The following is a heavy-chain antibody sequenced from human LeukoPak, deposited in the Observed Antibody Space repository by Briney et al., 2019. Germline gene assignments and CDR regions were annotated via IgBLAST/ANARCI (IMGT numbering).Heavy chain of an antibody. J-gene: IGHJ4*02. D-gene: IGHD6-6*01. V-gene: IGHV3-7*01. CDR1: GFTFSSYW. CDR3: ATNQYSSSSLDY. Sequence: GGSLRLSCAASGFTFSSYWMSWVRQAPGKGLEWVANIKQDGSEKYYVDSVKGRFTISRNNAKNSLYLQMNSLRAEDTAVYYCATNQYSSSSLDYWGQGTLVTVSS. CDR2: IKQDGSEK.